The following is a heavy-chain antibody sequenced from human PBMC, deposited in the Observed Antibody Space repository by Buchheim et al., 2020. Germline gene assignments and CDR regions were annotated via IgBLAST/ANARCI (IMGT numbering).Heavy chain of an antibody. J-gene: IGHJ4*02. CDR2: IVSSGGST. CDR1: GFTFNSYA. CDR3: AKEGNGPYYYLVYLDY. Sequence: EVRLLESGGGLVQPGGSLRLSCAASGFTFNSYAMSWVRQAPGKGLEWVSTIVSSGGSTSYADSVKGRFTISRDNSKNPVYLQMNGLRAEDTAVYYCAKEGNGPYYYLVYLDYWGRGTL. D-gene: IGHD1-26*01. V-gene: IGHV3-23*01.